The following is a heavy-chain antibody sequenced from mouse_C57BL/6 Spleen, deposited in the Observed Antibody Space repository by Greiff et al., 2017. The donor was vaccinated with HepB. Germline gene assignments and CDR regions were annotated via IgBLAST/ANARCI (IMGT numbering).Heavy chain of an antibody. J-gene: IGHJ2*01. CDR1: GYTFTSYW. CDR3: ASSHYYGSSFDY. CDR2: IDPSDSYT. D-gene: IGHD1-1*01. Sequence: QVQLQQPGAELVMPGASVKLSCKASGYTFTSYWMHWVKQRPGQGLEWIGEIDPSDSYTNYNQKFKGKSTVTVDKSSSTAYMQLSSLTSEDSAVYYCASSHYYGSSFDYWGQGTTLTVSS. V-gene: IGHV1-69*01.